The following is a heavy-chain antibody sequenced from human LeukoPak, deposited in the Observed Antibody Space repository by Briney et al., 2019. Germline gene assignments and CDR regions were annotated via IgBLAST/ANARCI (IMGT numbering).Heavy chain of an antibody. J-gene: IGHJ4*02. Sequence: KTAETLSLTCTVSGGSISTITYYWGWIRQPPVKGLEWVGHMYYRGNTFYNPSLKSRVTISVDTSKNQFSLKLSSVTAADTAVYYCASQYVWGSYRYYWGQGTLVTVSS. CDR1: GGSISTITYY. D-gene: IGHD3-16*02. CDR3: ASQYVWGSYRYY. V-gene: IGHV4-39*01. CDR2: MYYRGNT.